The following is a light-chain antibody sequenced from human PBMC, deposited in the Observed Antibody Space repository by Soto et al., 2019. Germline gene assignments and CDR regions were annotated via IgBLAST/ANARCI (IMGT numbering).Light chain of an antibody. CDR3: QQSYSTLTWT. V-gene: IGKV1-39*01. Sequence: DIQLTQSPSSLSASVGDAVTLTCRASQSIGKHLNWYQQKPGKAPKFLIYFVSNLQSGVPSRFSGSGSGTDFTLTINNVQPEDFATYYCQQSYSTLTWTFGQGTKVDIK. J-gene: IGKJ1*01. CDR2: FVS. CDR1: QSIGKH.